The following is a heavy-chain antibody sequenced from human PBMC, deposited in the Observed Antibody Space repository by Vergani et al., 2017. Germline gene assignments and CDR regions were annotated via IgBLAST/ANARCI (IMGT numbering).Heavy chain of an antibody. CDR1: GFTSSSYA. CDR2: ISSNGGST. V-gene: IGHV3-64*01. D-gene: IGHD3-10*01. CDR3: AIVSRGLFDC. Sequence: EVQLVESGGGLVQPGGPLRSSCPAPGFTSSSYAMHWVRQGPGKGLEYVSGISSNGGSTYYANSVKGRFTISRDNSKNTLYLQMGSLWADDMAVYYCAIVSRGLFDCWGQGSLVTVSS. J-gene: IGHJ4*02.